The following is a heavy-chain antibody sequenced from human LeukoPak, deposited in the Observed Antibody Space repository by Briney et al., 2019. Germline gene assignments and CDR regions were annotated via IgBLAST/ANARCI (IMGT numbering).Heavy chain of an antibody. V-gene: IGHV4-39*07. CDR2: IYYSGST. CDR1: GGSISSSSYY. Sequence: SETLSLTCTVSGGSISSSSYYWGWIRQPPGKGLEWIGSIYYSGSTYYNPSLKSRVTISVDTSKNQFSLKLSSVTAADTAVYYCARDRGYSGYDLGIDYWGQGTLVTVSS. J-gene: IGHJ4*02. CDR3: ARDRGYSGYDLGIDY. D-gene: IGHD5-12*01.